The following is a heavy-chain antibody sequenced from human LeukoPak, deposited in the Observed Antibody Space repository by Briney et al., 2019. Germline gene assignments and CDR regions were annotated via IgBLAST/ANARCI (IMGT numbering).Heavy chain of an antibody. D-gene: IGHD2/OR15-2a*01. J-gene: IGHJ4*02. CDR1: GFTFSSYG. CDR2: ISSSSSYI. Sequence: GGSLRLSCAASGFTFSSYGMNWVRQAPGKGLEWVSSISSSSSYIYYADSVKGRFTISRDNAKNSLYLQMNSLRAEDTAVYYCASGISAQPFDYWGQGTLVTVSS. CDR3: ASGISAQPFDY. V-gene: IGHV3-21*01.